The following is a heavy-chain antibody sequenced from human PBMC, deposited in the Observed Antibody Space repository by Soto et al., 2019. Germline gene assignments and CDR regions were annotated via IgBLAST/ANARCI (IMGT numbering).Heavy chain of an antibody. CDR3: ARDAFSSSHFDY. CDR1: GGSISSGGYY. Sequence: SETLSLTCTVSGGSISSGGYYWSWIRQHPGKGLEWIGYIYYSGSTSYNPSLKSRVTISVDTSKNQFSLKLRSVTAADTAVYYCARDAFSSSHFDYWGQGIPVTVSS. CDR2: IYYSGST. V-gene: IGHV4-31*03. J-gene: IGHJ4*02. D-gene: IGHD2-2*01.